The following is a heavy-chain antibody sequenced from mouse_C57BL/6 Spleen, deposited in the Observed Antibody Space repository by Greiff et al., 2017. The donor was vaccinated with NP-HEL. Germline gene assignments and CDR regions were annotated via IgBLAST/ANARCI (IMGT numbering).Heavy chain of an antibody. CDR1: GYTFTDYE. CDR2: IDPETGGT. Sequence: QVQLQQSGAELVRPGASVTLSCKASGYTFTDYEMHWVKQTPVHGLEWIGAIDPETGGTAYNQKFKGKAILTADKSSSTAYMELRSLTSEDSAVYYCTDGITTVVGNYLGQGTTLTVSS. D-gene: IGHD1-1*01. V-gene: IGHV1-15*01. CDR3: TDGITTVVGNY. J-gene: IGHJ2*01.